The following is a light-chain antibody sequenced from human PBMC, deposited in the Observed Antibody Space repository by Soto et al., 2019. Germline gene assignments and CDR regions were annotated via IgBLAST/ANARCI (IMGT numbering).Light chain of an antibody. V-gene: IGKV1-39*01. CDR2: AAS. Sequence: DIQMTQSPSSLSASVGDRVTITCRASQSISSYLNWYQQKPGKAPKLLIYAASNLQSGVPSRFSGGGSGTDFTLTISSLQPEDFATYYCQQSYSTLYTFGQGTKLEIK. CDR1: QSISSY. J-gene: IGKJ2*01. CDR3: QQSYSTLYT.